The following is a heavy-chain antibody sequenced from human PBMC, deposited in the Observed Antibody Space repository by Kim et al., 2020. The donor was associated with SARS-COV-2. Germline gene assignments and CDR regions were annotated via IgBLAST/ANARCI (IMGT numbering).Heavy chain of an antibody. V-gene: IGHV3-64D*09. D-gene: IGHD3-10*01. CDR1: GFTFRIYA. CDR2: ISSNGGTT. Sequence: GSLRLSCSASGFTFRIYAMHWVRQAPGKGLEYVSGISSNGGTTYYADSVRGRFTISRDNSKNTLFLQMSRMRAEDTAVYYCVKDYYGSGSYPRFDHWCQGTLVTVSA. CDR3: VKDYYGSGSYPRFDH. J-gene: IGHJ4*02.